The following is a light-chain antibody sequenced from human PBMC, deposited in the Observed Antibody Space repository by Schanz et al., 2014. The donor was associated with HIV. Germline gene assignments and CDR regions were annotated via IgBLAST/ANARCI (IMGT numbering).Light chain of an antibody. CDR3: GSITATGAWV. Sequence: QSVLTQPRSVSGSPGQSVAISCTGTSSDVGGYNYVSWYQQHPGKAPKLMIYDVTKRPSGVPDRFSGSKSGNTASLTISGLQAEDEADYYCGSITATGAWVFGGGTKLTVL. J-gene: IGLJ3*02. V-gene: IGLV2-11*01. CDR1: SSDVGGYNY. CDR2: DVT.